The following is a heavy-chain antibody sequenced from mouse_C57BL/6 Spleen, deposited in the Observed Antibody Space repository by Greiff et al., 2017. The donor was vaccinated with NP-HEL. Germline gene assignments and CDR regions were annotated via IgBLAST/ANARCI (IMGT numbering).Heavy chain of an antibody. J-gene: IGHJ4*01. Sequence: EVQLQQSGPVLVKPGASVKMSCKASGSTFTDYYMNWVKQSHGKSLEWIGVINPYNGGTSYNPKFQGKATLTVDKSSSTAYMELNSLTSEDSAVYYCARDSNYGMDYWGQGTAVTVSS. D-gene: IGHD2-5*01. CDR2: INPYNGGT. V-gene: IGHV1-19*01. CDR1: GSTFTDYY. CDR3: ARDSNYGMDY.